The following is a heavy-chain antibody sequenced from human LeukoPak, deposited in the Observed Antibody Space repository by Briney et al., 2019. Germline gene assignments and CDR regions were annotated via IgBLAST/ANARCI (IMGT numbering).Heavy chain of an antibody. J-gene: IGHJ4*02. CDR1: GYTFTCYY. V-gene: IGHV1-2*02. Sequence: ASVKVSCKASGYTFTCYYMHWVRQAPGQGLEWMGWINPNSGGANYAQKFQGRVTMTRDTSISTAYMEVSRLRSDDTAVYYCAREHYYILTDYYTSATAYWGQGTLVTVSS. CDR3: AREHYYILTDYYTSATAY. D-gene: IGHD3-9*01. CDR2: INPNSGGA.